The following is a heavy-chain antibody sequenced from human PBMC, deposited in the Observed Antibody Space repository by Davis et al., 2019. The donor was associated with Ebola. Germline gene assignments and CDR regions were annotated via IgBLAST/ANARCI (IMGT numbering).Heavy chain of an antibody. D-gene: IGHD3-22*01. CDR1: GFTFSSYS. J-gene: IGHJ4*02. Sequence: GGSLRLSCAASGFTFSSYSMNWVRQAPGKGLEWVSYISSSSSTIYYADSVKGRFTISRDNAKNSLYLQVNSLKAEDTAVYYCARDFDRVREWGQGTLVTVSS. CDR3: ARDFDRVRE. V-gene: IGHV3-48*01. CDR2: ISSSSSTI.